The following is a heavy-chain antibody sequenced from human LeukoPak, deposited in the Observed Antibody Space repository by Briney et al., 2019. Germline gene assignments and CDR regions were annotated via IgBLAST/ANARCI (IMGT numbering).Heavy chain of an antibody. Sequence: GGSLRLSCAASGFTLSSYSMNWVRQAPGKGLEWVSSISSSSSYIYYADSEKGRFTISRDNAKNSLYLQMNSLRAEDTAVYYCARGGLGYSYSNYWGQGTLVTVSS. CDR3: ARGGLGYSYSNY. J-gene: IGHJ4*02. CDR1: GFTLSSYS. CDR2: ISSSSSYI. D-gene: IGHD5-18*01. V-gene: IGHV3-21*01.